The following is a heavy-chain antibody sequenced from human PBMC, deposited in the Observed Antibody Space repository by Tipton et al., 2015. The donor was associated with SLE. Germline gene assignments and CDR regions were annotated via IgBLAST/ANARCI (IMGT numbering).Heavy chain of an antibody. CDR1: GGSISSYY. CDR2: VYYSGSA. V-gene: IGHV4-59*01. Sequence: TLSLTCTVSGGSISSYYWSWIRQPPGKGLEWIGHVYYSGSANYNPSLKSRVTISLDTSKNQFSLKLSSVTAADTAVYYCAGGVGGSYGYGFDYWGQGTLVTVSS. D-gene: IGHD5-18*01. J-gene: IGHJ4*02. CDR3: AGGVGGSYGYGFDY.